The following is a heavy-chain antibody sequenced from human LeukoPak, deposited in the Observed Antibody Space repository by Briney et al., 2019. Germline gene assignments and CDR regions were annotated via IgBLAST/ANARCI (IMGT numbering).Heavy chain of an antibody. V-gene: IGHV1-18*01. Sequence: ASVKVSCKASVYTFTSYGISWVRQAPGQGLEWMGWISAYNGNTNYAQKLQGRVTITTDTSTSTAYMELRSLRSDDTAVYYCARDHSSSWYYGAFDIWGQGTMVTVSS. J-gene: IGHJ3*02. CDR2: ISAYNGNT. D-gene: IGHD6-13*01. CDR3: ARDHSSSWYYGAFDI. CDR1: VYTFTSYG.